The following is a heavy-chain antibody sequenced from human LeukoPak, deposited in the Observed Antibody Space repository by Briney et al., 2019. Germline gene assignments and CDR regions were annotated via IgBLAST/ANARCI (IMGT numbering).Heavy chain of an antibody. D-gene: IGHD3-10*02. CDR3: AELGITMIGGV. V-gene: IGHV3-30*02. CDR1: GFTFSSYG. Sequence: GGSLRLSCAASGFTFSSYGMHWVRQAPGKGLEWVAFIRYDGSTKHYADSVKGRFTISRDNSKNTLYLQMNSLRAEDTAVYYCAELGITMIGGVWGKGTTVTISS. CDR2: IRYDGSTK. J-gene: IGHJ6*04.